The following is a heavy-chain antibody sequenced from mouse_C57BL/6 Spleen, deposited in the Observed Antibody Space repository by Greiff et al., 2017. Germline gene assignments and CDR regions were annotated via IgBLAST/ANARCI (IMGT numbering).Heavy chain of an antibody. CDR3: ARNYYGSSFYAMDC. CDR1: GFTFSSYA. CDR2: ISDGGSYT. D-gene: IGHD1-1*01. V-gene: IGHV5-4*03. Sequence: EVKLVESGGGLVKPGGSLKLSCAASGFTFSSYAMSWVRQTPEQRLEWVATISDGGSYTYYPDNVKGRFTISRDNAKNNLYLQMSHLTSEDTALYYCARNYYGSSFYAMDCWGQGTSVTVSS. J-gene: IGHJ4*01.